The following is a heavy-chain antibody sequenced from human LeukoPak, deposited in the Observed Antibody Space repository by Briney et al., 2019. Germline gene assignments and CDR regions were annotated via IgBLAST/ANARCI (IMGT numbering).Heavy chain of an antibody. CDR1: GGSISSYY. CDR2: IYYSGST. CDR3: ASFDCSSTSCYFDY. D-gene: IGHD2-2*01. J-gene: IGHJ4*02. Sequence: SETLSLTCTVSGGSISSYYWSWIRQPPGKGLEWIGYIYYSGSTNYNPSLKSRVTISVDTSKNQFSLKLSSVTAADTAVYYCASFDCSSTSCYFDYWGQGTLVTVSS. V-gene: IGHV4-59*01.